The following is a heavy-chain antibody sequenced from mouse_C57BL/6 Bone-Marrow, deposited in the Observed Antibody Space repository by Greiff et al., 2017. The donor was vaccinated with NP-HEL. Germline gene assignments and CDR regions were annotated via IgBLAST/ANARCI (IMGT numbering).Heavy chain of an antibody. V-gene: IGHV1-81*01. CDR2: IYPRSGNT. J-gene: IGHJ4*01. D-gene: IGHD1-1*01. CDR1: GYTFTSYG. CDR3: ARDDYYGSSPYYAMDY. Sequence: VQLQQSGAELARPGASVKLSCKASGYTFTSYGISWVKQRTGQGLEWIGEIYPRSGNTYYNEKFKGKATLTADKSSSTAYMELRSLTSEDSAVYFCARDDYYGSSPYYAMDYWGQGTSVTVSS.